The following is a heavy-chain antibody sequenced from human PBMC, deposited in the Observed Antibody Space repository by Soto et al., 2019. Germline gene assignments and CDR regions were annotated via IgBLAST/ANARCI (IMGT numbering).Heavy chain of an antibody. CDR1: GFTVSSNY. Sequence: GGSLRLSCAASGFTVSSNYMSWVRQAPGKGLEWVSVIYSGGSTYYADSVKGRFTISRDNSKNTLYLQMNSLRAEDTAVYYCARDQGGATEYFQHWGQGTLVTVSS. J-gene: IGHJ1*01. D-gene: IGHD1-26*01. CDR3: ARDQGGATEYFQH. CDR2: IYSGGST. V-gene: IGHV3-66*01.